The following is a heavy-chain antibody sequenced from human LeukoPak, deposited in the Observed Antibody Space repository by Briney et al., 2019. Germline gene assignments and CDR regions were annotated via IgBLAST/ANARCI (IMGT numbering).Heavy chain of an antibody. Sequence: GASVTVSCKASGGTFSSYAISWVRQAPGQGLEWMGGIIPIFGTANYAQKFQGRVTITTEESTSTAYMGLSSLRSEDTAVYSCARGHCGNSGTLWGQGTLVTVSS. CDR1: GGTFSSYA. CDR3: ARGHCGNSGTL. V-gene: IGHV1-69*05. D-gene: IGHD4-23*01. CDR2: IIPIFGTA. J-gene: IGHJ4*02.